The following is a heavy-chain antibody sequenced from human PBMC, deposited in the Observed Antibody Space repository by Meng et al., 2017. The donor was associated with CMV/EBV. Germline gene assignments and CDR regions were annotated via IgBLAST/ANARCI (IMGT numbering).Heavy chain of an antibody. J-gene: IGHJ4*02. CDR1: GFTFSSYW. D-gene: IGHD1-26*01. CDR3: ARDQWEHYFDF. CDR2: IRFDGGET. V-gene: IGHV3-74*01. Sequence: GGSLRLSCAASGFTFSSYWMSWVRQAPGKGLVWVSHIRFDGGETNYADSVKGRFSISRDNAKNTVYLQMNSLRVEDTGVYYCARDQWEHYFDFWGQGALVTVSS.